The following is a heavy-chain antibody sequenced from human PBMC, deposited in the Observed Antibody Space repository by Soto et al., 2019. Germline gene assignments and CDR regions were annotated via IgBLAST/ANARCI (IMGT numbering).Heavy chain of an antibody. Sequence: QVQLVQSGAEVKKPGASVKVSCEASGCTFTTYGINWVRQAPGQGLEWMGWISGYNGNTEYAQKFQGRVTMTTDTSTNTVYMELRSLRSDDTAIYYCARAGLYYYMDVWGRGTTVSVSS. CDR2: ISGYNGNT. V-gene: IGHV1-18*01. J-gene: IGHJ6*03. D-gene: IGHD6-19*01. CDR1: GCTFTTYG. CDR3: ARAGLYYYMDV.